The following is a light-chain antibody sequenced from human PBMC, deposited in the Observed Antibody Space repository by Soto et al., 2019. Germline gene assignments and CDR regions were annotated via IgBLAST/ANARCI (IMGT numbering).Light chain of an antibody. J-gene: IGKJ1*01. CDR1: QSVSSSY. Sequence: EIVLTQSPGTLSLSPGERATLSCRASQSVSSSYLAWYQQKPGQAPRLLIYGASSRATGIPDRFSGIGSGTDFTLTISRLEPEDFAVYYCQQYGSSLTWTFCQGTKVDIK. CDR3: QQYGSSLTWT. V-gene: IGKV3-20*01. CDR2: GAS.